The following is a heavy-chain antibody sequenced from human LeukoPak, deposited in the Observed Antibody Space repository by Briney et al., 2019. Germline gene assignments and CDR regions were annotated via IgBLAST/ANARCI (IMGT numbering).Heavy chain of an antibody. CDR3: ARDRLRTYYDILTGYYWRVHYYGMDV. J-gene: IGHJ6*02. V-gene: IGHV3-33*01. D-gene: IGHD3-9*01. CDR1: GVTFSSYG. Sequence: GGCLRLSCAASGVTFSSYGMHWGREGPGKGLEWGAVIWYEGSNKYYADSVKGRFTISRDNSKNTLYLQMNSLRAEDTAVYYCARDRLRTYYDILTGYYWRVHYYGMDVWGQGTTVTVPS. CDR2: IWYEGSNK.